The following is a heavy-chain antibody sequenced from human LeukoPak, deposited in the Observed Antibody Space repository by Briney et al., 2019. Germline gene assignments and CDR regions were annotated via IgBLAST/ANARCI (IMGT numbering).Heavy chain of an antibody. D-gene: IGHD3-22*01. V-gene: IGHV3-64*01. Sequence: PGGSLRLSCAASGFTFSSYAMHWVRQAPGKGLGYVSAISSNGGSTYYANSVKGRFTISRDNSKNTLYLQMGSLRAEDMAVYYCARSPSYYYDSSGWGYFDYWGQGTLVTVSS. J-gene: IGHJ4*02. CDR2: ISSNGGST. CDR3: ARSPSYYYDSSGWGYFDY. CDR1: GFTFSSYA.